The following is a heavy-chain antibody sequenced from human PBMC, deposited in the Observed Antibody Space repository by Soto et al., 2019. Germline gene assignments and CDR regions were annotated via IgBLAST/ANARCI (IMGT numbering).Heavy chain of an antibody. V-gene: IGHV4-39*02. CDR2: IFNTGTT. Sequence: QLKLQESGPGLVKPSETLSLTCSVSGGSISYNSYYRGWIRQPPGKGLEWVGGIFNTGTTYYSPSLKDRVTISVDASKNSFSLTLTSVTAADTAVYSCARLVVVAPAANAWGQGHLVTVSS. D-gene: IGHD2-2*01. CDR1: GGSISYNSYY. J-gene: IGHJ5*02. CDR3: ARLVVVAPAANA.